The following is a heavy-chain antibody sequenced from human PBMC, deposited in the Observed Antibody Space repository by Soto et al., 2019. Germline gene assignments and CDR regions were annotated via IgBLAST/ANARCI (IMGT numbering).Heavy chain of an antibody. CDR1: GGSFSGYY. D-gene: IGHD3-9*01. V-gene: IGHV4-34*01. CDR3: ASLRHIMTGTAPYMDV. J-gene: IGHJ6*03. Sequence: SETLSLTCAVYGGSFSGYYWSWIRQPPGKGLEWIGEINHSGSTNYNPSLKSRVTISVDTSKNQFSLKLSSVTAAETAVYYCASLRHIMTGTAPYMDVWGKGTTLTISS. CDR2: INHSGST.